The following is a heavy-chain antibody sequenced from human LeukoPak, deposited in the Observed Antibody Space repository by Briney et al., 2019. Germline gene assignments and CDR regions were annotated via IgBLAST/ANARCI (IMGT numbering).Heavy chain of an antibody. D-gene: IGHD2-15*01. Sequence: GASVKVSCKASGYTFTSYSINWVRQAPGQGLEWLGWISGYNGNTNYAQKVQGRVTMTTDTSTRTAFMVLRSLRSDDTAVYYCARDNSATSDCSSSSCYHFDYWGQGTLVTVSS. J-gene: IGHJ4*02. V-gene: IGHV1-18*01. CDR1: GYTFTSYS. CDR2: ISGYNGNT. CDR3: ARDNSATSDCSSSSCYHFDY.